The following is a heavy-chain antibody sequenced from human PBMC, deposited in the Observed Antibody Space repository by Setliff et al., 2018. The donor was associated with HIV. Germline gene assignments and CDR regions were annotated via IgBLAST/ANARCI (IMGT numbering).Heavy chain of an antibody. CDR1: EFTFSSYS. J-gene: IGHJ4*02. D-gene: IGHD6-19*01. V-gene: IGHV3-21*06. Sequence: PGGSLRLSCAASEFTFSSYSMNWVRQAPGKGLEWVASISSSGAHIFYADSLKGRFTISRDNGKNLLYLQMNSLRAEDTAVYYCARGNPQWLVRGYYFDYWGQGTLVTVSS. CDR2: ISSSGAHI. CDR3: ARGNPQWLVRGYYFDY.